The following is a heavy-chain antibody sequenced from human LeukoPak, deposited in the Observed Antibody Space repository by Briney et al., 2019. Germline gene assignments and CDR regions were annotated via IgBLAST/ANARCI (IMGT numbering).Heavy chain of an antibody. D-gene: IGHD1-7*01. CDR1: GFTFSDYW. Sequence: GGSLRLSCATSGFTFSDYWMSWVRQAPGKGLEWVSAISGSSGSKHYADSVKGRFTISRDNSKNTLYLQMNSLRAEDTAVYYCAKEPNSNWNYWSYGMDVWGQGTTVTVSS. V-gene: IGHV3-23*01. CDR3: AKEPNSNWNYWSYGMDV. J-gene: IGHJ6*02. CDR2: ISGSSGSK.